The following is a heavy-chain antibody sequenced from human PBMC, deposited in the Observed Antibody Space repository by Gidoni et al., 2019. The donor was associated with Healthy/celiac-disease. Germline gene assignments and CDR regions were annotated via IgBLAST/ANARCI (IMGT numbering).Heavy chain of an antibody. J-gene: IGHJ6*02. CDR1: GGSISSYY. CDR3: ARAGGRGIYYYYYGMDV. Sequence: QVQLQESGPGLVKPSETLSLTCTVSGGSISSYYWSWIRQPPGKGLEWIGYIYYSGSTNYNPSLKSRVTISVDTSKNQFSLKLSSVTAADTAVYYCARAGGRGIYYYYYGMDVWGQGTTVTVSS. V-gene: IGHV4-59*01. CDR2: IYYSGST. D-gene: IGHD2-15*01.